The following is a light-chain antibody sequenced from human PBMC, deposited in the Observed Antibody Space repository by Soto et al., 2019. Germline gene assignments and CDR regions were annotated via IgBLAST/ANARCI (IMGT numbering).Light chain of an antibody. CDR3: QQYGDSRT. V-gene: IGKV3-20*01. J-gene: IGKJ2*01. Sequence: EIVLTQSPGTLSLSPGERATLYCRASQSVSSTYLAWYQQKPGQAPRLLIYGASSRATGIPDRFSGSASGTDFTLTINRLEPEDFAIYYCQQYGDSRTFGQGTKLELK. CDR2: GAS. CDR1: QSVSSTY.